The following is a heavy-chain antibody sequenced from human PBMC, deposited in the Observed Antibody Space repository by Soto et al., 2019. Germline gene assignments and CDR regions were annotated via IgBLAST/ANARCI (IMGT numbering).Heavy chain of an antibody. D-gene: IGHD4-17*01. Sequence: GGSLRLSCAASGCTFSSDAMHWVRQAPGKGLEWVAVISYDGSNKYYADSVKGRFTISRDNSKNTLYLQMNSLRAEDTAVYYCARADYGDSYGMDVWGQGTTVTVSS. CDR3: ARADYGDSYGMDV. J-gene: IGHJ6*02. CDR1: GCTFSSDA. CDR2: ISYDGSNK. V-gene: IGHV3-30-3*01.